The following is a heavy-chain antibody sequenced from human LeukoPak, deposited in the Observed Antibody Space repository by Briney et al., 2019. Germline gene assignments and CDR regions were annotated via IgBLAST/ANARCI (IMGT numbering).Heavy chain of an antibody. V-gene: IGHV3-13*01. CDR3: ARGVLRDYDSSGPNDAFDI. CDR1: GFTISSHD. J-gene: IGHJ3*02. D-gene: IGHD3-22*01. CDR2: IGFAGDT. Sequence: GGSLRLSCAAPGFTISSHDMYWVRQATGKGLEWVSAIGFAGDTYYPGSVKGRFTVSRENAKNSLYLQMNSLRAGDTAVYYCARGVLRDYDSSGPNDAFDIWGQGTMVTVSS.